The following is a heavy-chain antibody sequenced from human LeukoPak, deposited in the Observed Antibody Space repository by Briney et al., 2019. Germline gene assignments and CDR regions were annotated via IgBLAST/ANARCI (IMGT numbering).Heavy chain of an antibody. D-gene: IGHD1-26*01. J-gene: IGHJ4*02. CDR1: GFTFSSYW. CDR3: IRGTVGAPRNDY. V-gene: IGHV3-74*01. Sequence: QPGGSLRLSCAASGFTFSSYWMHWVRQAPGKGLVWVSRIDTDGSFTSYADSVRGRFTISRDNAKNTLYLQMSSLRAEDTPVYYCIRGTVGAPRNDYWGQGPLVTVSS. CDR2: IDTDGSFT.